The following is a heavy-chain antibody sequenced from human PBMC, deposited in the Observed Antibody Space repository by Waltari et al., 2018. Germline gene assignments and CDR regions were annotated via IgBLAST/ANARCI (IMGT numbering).Heavy chain of an antibody. Sequence: VSLVESGGGLVQLGGSCALSCFGSGFFFNSYNMKWVRQTPGKGLEWVSYSNTGRNTVDYTDSVKGRFTISRDNAKNSLFLQMNSLRVEDTAVYYCARDAVRGVTNDYWGQGTLVTVSS. CDR2: SNTGRNTV. CDR3: ARDAVRGVTNDY. J-gene: IGHJ4*02. D-gene: IGHD4-17*01. CDR1: GFFFNSYN. V-gene: IGHV3-48*01.